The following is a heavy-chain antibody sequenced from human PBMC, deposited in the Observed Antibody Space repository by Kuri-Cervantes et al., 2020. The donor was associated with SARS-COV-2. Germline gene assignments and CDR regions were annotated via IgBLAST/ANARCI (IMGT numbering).Heavy chain of an antibody. CDR1: GGSISSSNYF. J-gene: IGHJ6*02. Sequence: SETLSLTCTVSGGSISSSNYFWGWIRQPPGKGLEWIGSIYYSGSTYYNPSLKSRVTISVDTSKNQFSLKLSSVTAADTAVYYCARDLWGCSSTSCHNYYYYGMDVWGQGTTVTVSS. CDR3: ARDLWGCSSTSCHNYYYYGMDV. CDR2: IYYSGST. V-gene: IGHV4-39*07. D-gene: IGHD2-2*02.